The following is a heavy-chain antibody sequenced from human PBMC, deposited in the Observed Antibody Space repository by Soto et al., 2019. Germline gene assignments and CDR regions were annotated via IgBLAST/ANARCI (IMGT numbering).Heavy chain of an antibody. Sequence: QVQLVESGGGVVQPGRSLRLSCVGSEFTFSRHGMHWVRQAPGKGLEWVAVITYDGSMKYYADSVKGRFTISRDNSQNTLDLQMNSLRPEDTAVYYCAKDRYYDSFAFDYWGQGSLVTVSS. CDR1: EFTFSRHG. D-gene: IGHD3-22*01. V-gene: IGHV3-30*18. CDR2: ITYDGSMK. CDR3: AKDRYYDSFAFDY. J-gene: IGHJ4*02.